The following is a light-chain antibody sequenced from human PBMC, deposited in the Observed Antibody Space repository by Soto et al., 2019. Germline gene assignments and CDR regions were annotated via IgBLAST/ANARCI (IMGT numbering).Light chain of an antibody. Sequence: EIVLTQSPATLSVSPGERATLSCRASQSVNSNLAWYQQKPGHPPSRLIYCASSRATGIPARFSGSGSGTEFTLTISRLQADDFAAYYCHQYNNWPPWTFGQGTKVEIK. CDR2: CAS. V-gene: IGKV3-15*01. J-gene: IGKJ1*01. CDR3: HQYNNWPPWT. CDR1: QSVNSN.